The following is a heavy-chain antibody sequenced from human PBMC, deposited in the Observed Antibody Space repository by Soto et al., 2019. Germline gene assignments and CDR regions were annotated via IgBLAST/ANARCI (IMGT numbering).Heavy chain of an antibody. Sequence: SETLSLTCTVSGASVSSGSYYWSWIRQPPGQGLEWIGYIYYSGSTNYNPSLKSRVTISVDTSKNQFSLKLSSVTAADTAVYYCAGGYNYGTPPDLRYWGQGTLVTVSS. J-gene: IGHJ4*02. CDR3: AGGYNYGTPPDLRY. D-gene: IGHD5-18*01. V-gene: IGHV4-61*01. CDR1: GASVSSGSYY. CDR2: IYYSGST.